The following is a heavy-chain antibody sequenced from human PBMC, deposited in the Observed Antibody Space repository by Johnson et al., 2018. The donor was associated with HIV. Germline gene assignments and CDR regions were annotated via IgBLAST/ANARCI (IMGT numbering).Heavy chain of an antibody. CDR3: AKEGITMEVDI. J-gene: IGHJ3*02. CDR2: VNRGNAM. V-gene: IGHV3-11*04. D-gene: IGHD3-10*01. CDR1: GFTFTDYY. Sequence: QVKLLESGGGLVKPGGSLRLSCAASGFTFTDYYISWIRQAPGKGLEWISYVNRGNAMYYADSVKGRFAISRDNVKNSLYLQINSLRAEDTAVYYCAKEGITMEVDIWGQGTMVTVSS.